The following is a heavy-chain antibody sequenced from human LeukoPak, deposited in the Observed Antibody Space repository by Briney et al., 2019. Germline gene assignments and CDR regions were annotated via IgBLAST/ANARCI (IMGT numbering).Heavy chain of an antibody. V-gene: IGHV3-13*01. CDR2: IGTAGDT. CDR1: GFTFSSYD. D-gene: IGHD2-15*01. J-gene: IGHJ6*02. Sequence: GGSLRLSCAASGFTFSSYDMHWVRQATGKGLEWVSAIGTAGDTYYPGSVKGRFTISRENAKNSLYLQMNSLRAGDTAVYYCARAYREGYCSGGSCHYYYYGMDVWGQGTTVTVSS. CDR3: ARAYREGYCSGGSCHYYYYGMDV.